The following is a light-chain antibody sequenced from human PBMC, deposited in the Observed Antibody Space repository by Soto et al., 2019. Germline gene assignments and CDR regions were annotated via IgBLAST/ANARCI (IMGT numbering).Light chain of an antibody. J-gene: IGLJ1*01. CDR2: EVS. V-gene: IGLV2-14*01. Sequence: QSALTQPASVSGSPGQSITISCTGTSSDVGGYNYVSWYQQHPGKAPKLMIYEVSNRPSGVSSRFSGAKSGNTASLTISGLQAEDEADCYCSSYTSSSTLDVFGTGTKLTVL. CDR3: SSYTSSSTLDV. CDR1: SSDVGGYNY.